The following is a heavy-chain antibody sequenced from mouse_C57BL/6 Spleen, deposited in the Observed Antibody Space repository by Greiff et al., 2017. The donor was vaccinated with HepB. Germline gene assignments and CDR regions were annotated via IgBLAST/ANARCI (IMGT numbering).Heavy chain of an antibody. CDR3: ARKGDYGSSPFYLDY. CDR2: IYPGDGDT. D-gene: IGHD1-1*01. CDR1: GYAFSSYW. Sequence: QVQLQQSGAELVKPGASVKISCKASGYAFSSYWMNWVKQRPGKGLEWIGQIYPGDGDTNYNGKFKGKATLTADKSSSTAYMQLSSLTSEDSAVYFCARKGDYGSSPFYLDYWGQGTTLTVSS. J-gene: IGHJ2*01. V-gene: IGHV1-80*01.